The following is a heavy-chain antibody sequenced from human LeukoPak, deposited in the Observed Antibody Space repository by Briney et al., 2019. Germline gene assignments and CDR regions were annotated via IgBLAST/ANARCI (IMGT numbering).Heavy chain of an antibody. Sequence: SETLSLTCAVYGGSFSGYYWSWIRQPPGKGLEWIGEINHSGNTNYNPSLKSRVTISVDTSKNQFSLKLSSVTAADTAVYYCASSGTNFDYWGQGTLVTVSS. CDR2: INHSGNT. CDR1: GGSFSGYY. CDR3: ASSGTNFDY. J-gene: IGHJ4*02. V-gene: IGHV4-34*01. D-gene: IGHD1-26*01.